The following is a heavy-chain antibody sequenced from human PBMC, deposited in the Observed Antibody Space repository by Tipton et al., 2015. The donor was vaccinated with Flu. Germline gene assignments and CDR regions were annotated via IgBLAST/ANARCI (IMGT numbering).Heavy chain of an antibody. D-gene: IGHD3-10*01. CDR3: SRVRGWPASLYY. V-gene: IGHV4-59*02. CDR1: GDSVNYYY. Sequence: TLSLTCTVSGDSVNYYYWNWIRQSPGKGLEWIGFSYYSGSTAYKPSLKSRVTISVDTSRNQFSLNLKSVTAAYTGVYYCSRVRGWPASLYYCSQGILLTVSS. CDR2: SYYSGST. J-gene: IGHJ4*02.